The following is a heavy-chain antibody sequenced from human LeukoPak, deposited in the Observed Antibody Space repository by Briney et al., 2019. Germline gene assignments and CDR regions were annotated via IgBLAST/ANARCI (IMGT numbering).Heavy chain of an antibody. D-gene: IGHD3-16*01. J-gene: IGHJ4*02. V-gene: IGHV4-59*01. CDR1: GGSISSYY. CDR2: IYYSGST. Sequence: SETLSLTCTVSGGSISSYYWSWIRQPPGKGLEWIGYIYYSGSTNYNPSLKSRVTISVDTSKNQFSLKLSSVTAADTAVYSCARPEGGASYYFDYWGQGTLVTVSS. CDR3: ARPEGGASYYFDY.